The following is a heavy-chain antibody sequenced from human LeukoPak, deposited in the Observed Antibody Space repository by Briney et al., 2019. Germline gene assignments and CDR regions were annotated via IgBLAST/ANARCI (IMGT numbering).Heavy chain of an antibody. CDR2: IYYSGST. Sequence: SETLSLTCTVSGGSISSSSYYWGWIRQPPGKGLEWIGSIYYSGSTYYNPSLKSRVTISVDTSKNQFSLKLSSVTAADTAVYYCARLITMIASRFDPWGQGTLVTVSS. J-gene: IGHJ5*02. CDR3: ARLITMIASRFDP. V-gene: IGHV4-39*07. D-gene: IGHD3-22*01. CDR1: GGSISSSSYY.